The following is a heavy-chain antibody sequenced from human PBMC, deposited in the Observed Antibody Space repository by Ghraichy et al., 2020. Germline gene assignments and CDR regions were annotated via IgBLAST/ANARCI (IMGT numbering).Heavy chain of an antibody. CDR1: GFTFSSYA. V-gene: IGHV3-30-3*01. CDR2: DGNNK. CDR3: ARERREATIMLGDY. Sequence: GESLNISCAASGFTFSSYAMHWVRQAPGKGLEWVAVDGNNKYYADSVKGRFTVSRDNSKNTLYLQMNSLRAEDTAAYYCARERREATIMLGDYWGRGTLVTVSS. D-gene: IGHD1-26*01. J-gene: IGHJ4*02.